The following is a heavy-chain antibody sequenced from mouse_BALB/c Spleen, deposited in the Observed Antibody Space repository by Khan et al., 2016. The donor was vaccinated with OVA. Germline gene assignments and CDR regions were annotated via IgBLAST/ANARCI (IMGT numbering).Heavy chain of an antibody. V-gene: IGHV1S137*01. CDR2: ISTYYGDA. D-gene: IGHD1-3*01. CDR3: ARGSGEHMFAY. Sequence: QVQLKQSGAELVRPGVSVKISCKGSGYTFTDFVMHWVKQSHAKSLEWIGVISTYYGDANYNQKFKGKATMTVDKSSSTAYMVLARLTSEDSAIYYCARGSGEHMFAYWGQGTLVTVSA. CDR1: GYTFTDFV. J-gene: IGHJ3*01.